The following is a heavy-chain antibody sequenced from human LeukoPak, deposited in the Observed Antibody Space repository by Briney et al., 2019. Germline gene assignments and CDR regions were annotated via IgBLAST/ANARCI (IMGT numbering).Heavy chain of an antibody. D-gene: IGHD5-24*01. Sequence: GGSLRLSCAASGFSFKNAWMNWVRQAPGKGLEWVSYITSSGRTMYYADSVRGRFTISRDNAKNSLYLEMNSLRAEDTAVYYCARDPEDGDIDYWGQGTLVTVSS. V-gene: IGHV3-48*04. J-gene: IGHJ4*02. CDR2: ITSSGRTM. CDR1: GFSFKNAW. CDR3: ARDPEDGDIDY.